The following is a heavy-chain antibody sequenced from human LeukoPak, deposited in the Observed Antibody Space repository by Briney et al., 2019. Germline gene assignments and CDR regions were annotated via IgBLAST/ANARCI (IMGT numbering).Heavy chain of an antibody. CDR2: MSGSGTGT. D-gene: IGHD3-10*01. CDR3: AKGFYQYFGSGSYTLDH. CDR1: GFTFSTYA. J-gene: IGHJ4*02. Sequence: GGSLTLSCAASGFTFSTYAMSWVRQAPGKGLEWVSAMSGSGTGTSYAESVQGRFTISRDNSKNTLYLQMNSLRVEDTAVYYCAKGFYQYFGSGSYTLDHWGQGTLVTVSS. V-gene: IGHV3-23*01.